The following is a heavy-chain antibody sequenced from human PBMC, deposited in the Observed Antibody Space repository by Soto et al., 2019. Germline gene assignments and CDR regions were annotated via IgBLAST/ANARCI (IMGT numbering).Heavy chain of an antibody. Sequence: EVRLLESGGGLVQPGGSLRLSCFASGFTFPNYAMSWVRQAPGKGLEWVSVVTGRASSTYYADSVEGRFTISRDNSRNTLFLQMNSLGAEDTAVYYCAKHLPSKMKQLLWADAVHIWGQGTMLTVSS. CDR2: VTGRASST. CDR3: AKHLPSKMKQLLWADAVHI. V-gene: IGHV3-23*01. D-gene: IGHD6-13*01. CDR1: GFTFPNYA. J-gene: IGHJ3*02.